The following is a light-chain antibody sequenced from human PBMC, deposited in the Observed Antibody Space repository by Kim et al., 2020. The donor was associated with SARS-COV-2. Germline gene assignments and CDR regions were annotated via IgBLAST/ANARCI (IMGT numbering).Light chain of an antibody. CDR2: AAS. Sequence: EIVLTQSPGTLYLSPGERGTLSCRASQSVSSTYLAWYQQRPGQAPRLLIYAASKRATGIPDRFSGSGSGTDFTLTISRLEPDDFAVYYCQQYDSSRLYTFGQGTKLEI. J-gene: IGKJ2*01. CDR1: QSVSSTY. V-gene: IGKV3-20*01. CDR3: QQYDSSRLYT.